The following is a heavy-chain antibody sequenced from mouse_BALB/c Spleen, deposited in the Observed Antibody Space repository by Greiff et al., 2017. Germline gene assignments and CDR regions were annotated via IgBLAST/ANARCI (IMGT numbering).Heavy chain of an antibody. CDR3: ARNYGSSYEFAY. J-gene: IGHJ3*01. Sequence: QVQLKESGAELARPGASVKMSCKASGYTFTSYTMHWVKQRPGQGLEWIGYINPSSGYTNYNQKFKDKATLTADKSSSTAYMQLSSLTSEDSAVYYCARNYGSSYEFAYWGQGTLVTVSA. CDR1: GYTFTSYT. V-gene: IGHV1-4*01. D-gene: IGHD1-1*01. CDR2: INPSSGYT.